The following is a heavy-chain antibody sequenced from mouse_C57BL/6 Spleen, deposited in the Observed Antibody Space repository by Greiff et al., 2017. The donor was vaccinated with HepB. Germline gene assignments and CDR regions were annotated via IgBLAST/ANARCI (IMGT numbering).Heavy chain of an antibody. J-gene: IGHJ2*01. Sequence: EVKLQESGGGLVKPGGSLKLSCAASGFTFSDYGMHWVRQAPEKGLEWVAYISSGSSTIYYADTVKGRFTISRDNAKNTLFLQMTSLRSEDTAMYYCARGVGSYFDYWGQGTTLTVSS. V-gene: IGHV5-17*01. CDR3: ARGVGSYFDY. CDR2: ISSGSSTI. D-gene: IGHD1-1*02. CDR1: GFTFSDYG.